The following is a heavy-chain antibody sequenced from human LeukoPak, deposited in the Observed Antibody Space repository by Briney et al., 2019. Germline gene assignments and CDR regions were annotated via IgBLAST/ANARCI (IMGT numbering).Heavy chain of an antibody. CDR2: ISGSGGST. V-gene: IGHV3-23*01. D-gene: IGHD6-19*01. CDR1: GFTFGSYA. Sequence: GGSLRLSCAASGFTFGSYAMSWVRQAPGKGLEWVSAISGSGGSTYYADSVKGRFTISRDNSKNTLYLQMNSLRAEDTAVYYCASSMYSSGRPGAFDIWGQGTMVTVSS. CDR3: ASSMYSSGRPGAFDI. J-gene: IGHJ3*02.